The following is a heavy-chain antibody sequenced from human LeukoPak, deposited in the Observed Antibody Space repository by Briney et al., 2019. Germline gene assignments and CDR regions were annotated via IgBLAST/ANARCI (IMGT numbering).Heavy chain of an antibody. V-gene: IGHV3-30*18. D-gene: IGHD1-14*01. CDR2: ISYDGSNK. Sequence: GGSLRLSCAVSGFIFSSYSMNWVRQAPGKGLEWVAVISYDGSNKYYADSVKGRFTISRDNSKNTLYLQMNSLRAEDTAVYYCAKRRKTLIFYWGQGTLVTVSS. J-gene: IGHJ4*02. CDR1: GFIFSSYS. CDR3: AKRRKTLIFY.